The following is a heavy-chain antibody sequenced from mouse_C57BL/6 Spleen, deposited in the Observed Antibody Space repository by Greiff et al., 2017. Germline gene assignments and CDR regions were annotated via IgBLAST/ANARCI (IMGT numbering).Heavy chain of an antibody. D-gene: IGHD3-1*01. V-gene: IGHV1-59*01. J-gene: IGHJ4*01. Sequence: QVQLQQPGAELVRPGTSVKLSCKASGYTFTSYWMHWVKQRPGQGLEWIGVIDPSDSYTNYNQKFKGKATLTVDTSSSTAYMQLSSLTSEDSAVYYCARSEGSTDPYAMDYWGQGTSVTVSS. CDR3: ARSEGSTDPYAMDY. CDR1: GYTFTSYW. CDR2: IDPSDSYT.